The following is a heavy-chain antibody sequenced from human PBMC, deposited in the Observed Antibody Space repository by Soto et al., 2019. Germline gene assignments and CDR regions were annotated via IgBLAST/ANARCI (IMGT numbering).Heavy chain of an antibody. J-gene: IGHJ6*02. Sequence: QVQLVQSGAEVQKPGSSVKVSCKASGGTFNNFAINWVRLAPGQGLEWMGGIIPIFDSPNYAQKFKDRVTITADKSTTTAYMELSSLTSDDTAIYYCARGTYCRGIGCYGGYYSYYEMDVWGQGTTVSVSS. CDR2: IIPIFDSP. CDR3: ARGTYCRGIGCYGGYYSYYEMDV. D-gene: IGHD2-15*01. V-gene: IGHV1-69*06. CDR1: GGTFNNFA.